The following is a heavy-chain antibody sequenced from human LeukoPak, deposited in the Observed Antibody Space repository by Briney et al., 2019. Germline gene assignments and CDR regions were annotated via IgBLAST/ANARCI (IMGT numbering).Heavy chain of an antibody. CDR2: TSNKANSYTK. V-gene: IGHV3-72*01. CDR3: ARATRNGMDV. J-gene: IGHJ6*02. Sequence: GGSLRLSCAASGFTFSSYWMSWVRQAPGKGLEWVGRTSNKANSYTKEYAASVKGRFTISRDDSKNSLYLQMNSLKTEDTAVYYCARATRNGMDVWGQGTTVTVSS. CDR1: GFTFSSYW.